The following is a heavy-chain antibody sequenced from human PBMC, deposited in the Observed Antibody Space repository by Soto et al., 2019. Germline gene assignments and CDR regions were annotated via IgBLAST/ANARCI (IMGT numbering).Heavy chain of an antibody. V-gene: IGHV3-23*01. CDR1: GFTFSNYA. Sequence: EVQLLESGGGLVQPGGSLRLSCAASGFTFSNYAMNWVRQAPGKGLEWVSSISGSGGSTYYADSVKGRFTISRDNSKNTLYLQMNSLRAEDTAVYYCAKDRMNTFGGVIDQATFDYWGQGTLVTVSS. CDR2: ISGSGGST. CDR3: AKDRMNTFGGVIDQATFDY. J-gene: IGHJ4*02. D-gene: IGHD3-16*02.